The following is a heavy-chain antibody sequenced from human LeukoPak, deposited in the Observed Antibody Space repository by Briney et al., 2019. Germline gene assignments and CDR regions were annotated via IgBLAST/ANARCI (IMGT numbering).Heavy chain of an antibody. CDR1: GYSFTSYW. CDR3: ARKRGSKYYDSSGLVDY. V-gene: IGHV5-51*01. J-gene: IGHJ4*02. CDR2: IYPGDSDT. D-gene: IGHD3-22*01. Sequence: GESLKISCKGSGYSFTSYWIGWVRQMPGKGLEWMGIIYPGDSDTRYSPSFQGQVTISADKSISTAYLQWSSLKASDTAMYYCARKRGSKYYDSSGLVDYWGQGTLVTVSS.